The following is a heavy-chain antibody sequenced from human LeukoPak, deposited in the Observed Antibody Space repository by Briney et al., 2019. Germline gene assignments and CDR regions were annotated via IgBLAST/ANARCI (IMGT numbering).Heavy chain of an antibody. CDR3: TSQTYVGNGRYYSDN. J-gene: IGHJ4*02. Sequence: QPGGSLRLSCATSGFTFSTYTMTWVRQAPGRGLEWVATINNSGGTTYYADSVKGRFTVSRDNSKNTLYLQLESLRAEDTAVYSCTSQTYVGNGRYYSDNWGRGTLVTVSS. CDR2: INNSGGTT. CDR1: GFTFSTYT. D-gene: IGHD3-10*01. V-gene: IGHV3-23*01.